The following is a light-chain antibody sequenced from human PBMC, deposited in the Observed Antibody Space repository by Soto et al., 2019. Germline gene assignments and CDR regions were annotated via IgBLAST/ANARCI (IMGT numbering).Light chain of an antibody. Sequence: QSALTQPRSVSGSPGQSVTISCTGTSSDVGGYNYVSWYQQHPGKAPKLMIFDVSKRPSGVPDRFSGSKSGNTASLTISGVQAEDEADYYCCPSAGSYRQGLFGGGTKLTVL. J-gene: IGLJ2*01. CDR2: DVS. V-gene: IGLV2-11*01. CDR3: CPSAGSYRQGL. CDR1: SSDVGGYNY.